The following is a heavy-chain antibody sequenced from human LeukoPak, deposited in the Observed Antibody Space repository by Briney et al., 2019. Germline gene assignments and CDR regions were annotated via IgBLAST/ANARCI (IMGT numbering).Heavy chain of an antibody. V-gene: IGHV4-34*01. CDR3: ARGGYSYGYSFCFDP. CDR1: GGSFSGYY. CDR2: INHSGST. Sequence: SETLSLTCAVYGGSFSGYYWSWIRQPPGKGLEWIGEINHSGSTNYNPSLKSRVTISVDTSKNQFSLKLSSVTAADTAVYYCARGGYSYGYSFCFDPWGQGTLVTVSS. J-gene: IGHJ5*02. D-gene: IGHD5-18*01.